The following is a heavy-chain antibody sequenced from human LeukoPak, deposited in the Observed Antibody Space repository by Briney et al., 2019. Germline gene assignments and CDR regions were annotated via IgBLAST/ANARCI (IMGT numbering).Heavy chain of an antibody. CDR1: GFTFSNYW. Sequence: PGGSLRPSCAASGFTFSNYWIHWVRQAPGKGLVWVSRINPAGNYGNYADSVKGRFTISRDNAKNTVYLQMNSLRAEDTALFYCVRDWDHFDFDSWGQGTLVTVSS. J-gene: IGHJ5*01. CDR3: VRDWDHFDFDS. CDR2: INPAGNYG. D-gene: IGHD1-26*01. V-gene: IGHV3-74*01.